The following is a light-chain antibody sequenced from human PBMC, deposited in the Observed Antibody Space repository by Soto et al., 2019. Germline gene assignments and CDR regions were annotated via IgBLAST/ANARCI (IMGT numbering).Light chain of an antibody. Sequence: EIVLTQSPGTLSLSPGERATLSCRASQSVSSTYLAWFQHKPGQAPRLLFYGASSRAAGIPDRFSGNGSGTDFTLTINRLEHEDFAVYSCQQYNRAPFTFGPGTRVDI. V-gene: IGKV3-20*01. CDR1: QSVSSTY. CDR3: QQYNRAPFT. CDR2: GAS. J-gene: IGKJ3*01.